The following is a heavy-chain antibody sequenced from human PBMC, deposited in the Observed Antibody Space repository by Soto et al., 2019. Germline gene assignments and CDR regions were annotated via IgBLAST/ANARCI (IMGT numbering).Heavy chain of an antibody. J-gene: IGHJ4*02. V-gene: IGHV1-69*13. CDR2: IIPIFGTA. CDR3: ARGLGYSGYDSLGSFDY. CDR1: GGTFSSYA. Sequence: SVKVSCKASGGTFSSYAISWVRQAPGQGLEWMGGIIPIFGTANYAQKFQGRVTITADESTSTAYMELSSLRSEDTAVYYCARGLGYSGYDSLGSFDYWGQGTLVTVSS. D-gene: IGHD5-12*01.